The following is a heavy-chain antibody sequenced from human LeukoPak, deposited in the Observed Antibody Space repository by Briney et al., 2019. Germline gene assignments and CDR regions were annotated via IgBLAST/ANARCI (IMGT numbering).Heavy chain of an antibody. Sequence: GGSLRLSCAASGFTFSSYSMNWVRQAPGKGLEWVSCISSSSDTIYYADSVKGRFTISRDNAKNSLYLQMNSLRGEDTAVYYCARGWSGSYPNYFDYWGQGTLVTVSS. CDR2: ISSSSDTI. CDR1: GFTFSSYS. CDR3: ARGWSGSYPNYFDY. J-gene: IGHJ4*02. D-gene: IGHD1-26*01. V-gene: IGHV3-48*01.